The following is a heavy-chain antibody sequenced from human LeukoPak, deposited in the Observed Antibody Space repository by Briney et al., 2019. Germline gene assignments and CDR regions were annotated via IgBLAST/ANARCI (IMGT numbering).Heavy chain of an antibody. V-gene: IGHV3-74*01. CDR3: AREMYGDYGFDY. CDR2: INSDGRTT. CDR1: GFTFRNYR. D-gene: IGHD4-17*01. J-gene: IGHJ4*02. Sequence: GGSLRLSCAASGFTFRNYRMHWVRHAPGKGLVWVSRINSDGRTTNYADSVKGRFTISRDNAKNTLNLQINSLRAEDTALYYCAREMYGDYGFDYWGQGTLVTVSS.